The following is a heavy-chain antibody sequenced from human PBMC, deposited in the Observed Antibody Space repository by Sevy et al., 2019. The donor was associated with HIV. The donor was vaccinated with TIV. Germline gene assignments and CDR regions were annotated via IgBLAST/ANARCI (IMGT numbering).Heavy chain of an antibody. D-gene: IGHD3-16*01. CDR1: RGSITIGSYY. CDR3: GSGGGEDTRDAFDI. Sequence: SETLSLTCSVSRGSITIGSYYWTWIRQPAGKGLEWIGRIFPGGGTNYNPSLKSRVAISVDTSKNQFSLKVYSVTAADTAGYYCGSGGGEDTRDAFDIWGQGTVVTVSS. CDR2: IFPGGGT. J-gene: IGHJ3*02. V-gene: IGHV4-61*02.